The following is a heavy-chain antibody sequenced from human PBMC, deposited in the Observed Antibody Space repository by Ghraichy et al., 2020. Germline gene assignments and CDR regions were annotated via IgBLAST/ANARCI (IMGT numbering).Heavy chain of an antibody. CDR1: GGSISSSSYY. Sequence: SETLSLTCTVSGGSISSSSYYWGWIRQPPGKGLEWIGSIYYSGSTYYNPSLKSRVTISVDTSKNQFSLKLSSVTAADTAVYYCARHRSLEWLSYFQHWGQGTLVTVSS. D-gene: IGHD3-3*01. J-gene: IGHJ1*01. CDR2: IYYSGST. V-gene: IGHV4-39*01. CDR3: ARHRSLEWLSYFQH.